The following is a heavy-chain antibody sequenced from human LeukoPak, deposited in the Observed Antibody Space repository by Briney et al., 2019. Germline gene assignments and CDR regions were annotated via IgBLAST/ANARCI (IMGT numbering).Heavy chain of an antibody. Sequence: PGGSLRLSCAASGFTFSSYWMSWVRQAPGKGLEWVSVIYSGGSTYYADSVKGRFTISRDNSKNTLYLQMNSLRAEDTAVYYCARSTGGYSYGYGELAFDYWGQGTLVTVSS. CDR3: ARSTGGYSYGYGELAFDY. V-gene: IGHV3-53*01. CDR2: IYSGGST. D-gene: IGHD5-18*01. J-gene: IGHJ4*02. CDR1: GFTFSSYW.